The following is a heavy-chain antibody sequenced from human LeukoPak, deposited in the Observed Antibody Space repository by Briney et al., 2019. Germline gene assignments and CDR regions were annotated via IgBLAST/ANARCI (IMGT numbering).Heavy chain of an antibody. J-gene: IGHJ4*02. CDR3: ARGRSVLRYFDWLSRGDY. V-gene: IGHV1-8*01. Sequence: ASVKVSCKASGYTSTSYDINWVRQATGQGLEWMGWMNPNSGNTGYAQKFQGRVTMTRNTSISTAYMELSSLRSEDTAVYYCARGRSVLRYFDWLSRGDYWGQGTLVTVSS. D-gene: IGHD3-9*01. CDR1: GYTSTSYD. CDR2: MNPNSGNT.